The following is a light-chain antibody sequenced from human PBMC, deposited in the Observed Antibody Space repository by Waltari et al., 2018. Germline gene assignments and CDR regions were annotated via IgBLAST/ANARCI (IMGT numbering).Light chain of an antibody. CDR3: QQYSNWPPYS. CDR1: QSVGSK. CDR2: GAS. J-gene: IGKJ2*03. Sequence: VMTQSPATLSVSPGERVALSCRASQSVGSKLAWHQQKPGQAPRLLIYGASTRATGIPGRFSGSGSGTEFTLTISSLQSEDFAIYYCQQYSNWPPYSFGQGTKLEI. V-gene: IGKV3-15*01.